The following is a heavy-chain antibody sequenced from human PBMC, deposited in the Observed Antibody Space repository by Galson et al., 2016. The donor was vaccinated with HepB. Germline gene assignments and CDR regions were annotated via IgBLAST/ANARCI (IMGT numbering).Heavy chain of an antibody. CDR2: TYYRSKWYN. CDR1: GDSVSSNSAA. D-gene: IGHD3-9*01. CDR3: AREFAPYDILTGFLNHGLDV. V-gene: IGHV6-1*01. J-gene: IGHJ6*02. Sequence: CAISGDSVSSNSAAWHWIRQSPSRGLEWPGRTYYRSKWYNDYAVSVKSRIIINPDTPQNQFSLHLNSVTPEDAAVYYCAREFAPYDILTGFLNHGLDVWGQGTTVTVSS.